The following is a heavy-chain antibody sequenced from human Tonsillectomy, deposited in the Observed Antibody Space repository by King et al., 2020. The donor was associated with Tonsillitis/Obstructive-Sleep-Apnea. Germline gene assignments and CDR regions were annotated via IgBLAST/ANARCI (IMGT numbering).Heavy chain of an antibody. CDR2: IYSDGTT. V-gene: IGHV3-53*01. Sequence: DVQLVESGGGLIQPGGSLRLSCAASGFTVSGNYMSWVRQAPGKGLEWVSVIYSDGTTYYADSVKGRFTIPRDNSKNKLYLQMNSLRAEDTAVYYYAKAHLQDYKPTYYLDYGGQGTLVNVSS. CDR1: GFTVSGNY. J-gene: IGHJ4*02. CDR3: AKAHLQDYKPTYYLDY. D-gene: IGHD4-11*01.